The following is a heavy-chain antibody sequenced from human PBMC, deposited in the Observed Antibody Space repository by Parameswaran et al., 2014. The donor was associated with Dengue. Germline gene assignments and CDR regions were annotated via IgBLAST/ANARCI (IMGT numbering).Heavy chain of an antibody. Sequence: PREGLEWMGIIYPGDSDTRYSPSFQGQVTISADKSISTAYLQWSSLKASDTAMYYCARRWFTLGHSYYYDSSGYYIGHDAFDIWGQGTMVTVSS. CDR3: ARRWFTLGHSYYYDSSGYYIGHDAFDI. D-gene: IGHD3-22*01. CDR2: IYPGDSDT. V-gene: IGHV5-51*01. J-gene: IGHJ3*02.